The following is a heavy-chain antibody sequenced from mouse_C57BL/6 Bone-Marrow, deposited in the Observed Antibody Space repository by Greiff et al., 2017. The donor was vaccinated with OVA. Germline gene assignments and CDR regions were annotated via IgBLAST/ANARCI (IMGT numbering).Heavy chain of an antibody. J-gene: IGHJ2*01. CDR2: ISNGGGST. V-gene: IGHV5-12*01. CDR1: GFTFSDYY. Sequence: EVKLMESGGGLVQPGGSLKLSCAASGFTFSDYYMYWVRQTPEKGLEWVAYISNGGGSTYYPDTVKGRFTISRDNAKNTLYLQMSRLKSEDTAMYYCARQGGDYWGQGTTLTVSS. CDR3: ARQGGDY.